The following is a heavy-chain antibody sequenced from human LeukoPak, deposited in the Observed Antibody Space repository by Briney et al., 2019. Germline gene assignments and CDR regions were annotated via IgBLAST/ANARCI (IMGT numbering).Heavy chain of an antibody. CDR2: INSDGSTT. D-gene: IGHD4-11*01. CDR3: ARDLLNDYSNYHRRWYFDY. V-gene: IGHV3-74*01. Sequence: GGSLRLSCAASGFTFSSYWMHWVRQPPGKGLMWVSRINSDGSTTSYADSVKGRFTIYRDNAKNTLYLQMNTLRAEDTAVYYCARDLLNDYSNYHRRWYFDYWGQGTLVTVSS. J-gene: IGHJ4*02. CDR1: GFTFSSYW.